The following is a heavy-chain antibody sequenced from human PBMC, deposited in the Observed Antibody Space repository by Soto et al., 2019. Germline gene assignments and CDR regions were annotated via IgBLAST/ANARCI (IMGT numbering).Heavy chain of an antibody. J-gene: IGHJ4*02. D-gene: IGHD3-16*01. Sequence: QVQLQESGPGLVKPSETLSLTCTVSGGSISSYYWSWIRQPPGKGLEWIGYIYYSGSTNYTPSLQSRVTISVDTSKNQFSLKRSSVTAADTAVYYCARSWGFYFDYWGQGTLVTVSS. V-gene: IGHV4-59*01. CDR3: ARSWGFYFDY. CDR2: IYYSGST. CDR1: GGSISSYY.